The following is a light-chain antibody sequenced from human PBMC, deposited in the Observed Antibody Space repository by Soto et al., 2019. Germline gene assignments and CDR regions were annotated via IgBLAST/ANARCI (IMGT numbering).Light chain of an antibody. CDR3: QQRSQWPLT. J-gene: IGKJ4*01. Sequence: EIVLTQSPATLSLSPGEIATLSCRASQSIGTSLDWYQQKPGQVPRLLIFDAFDRATGMPARFSGSGSGTDFTLTISNLEPDDFAVYYCQQRSQWPLTFGGGTKVEIK. CDR1: QSIGTS. CDR2: DAF. V-gene: IGKV3-11*01.